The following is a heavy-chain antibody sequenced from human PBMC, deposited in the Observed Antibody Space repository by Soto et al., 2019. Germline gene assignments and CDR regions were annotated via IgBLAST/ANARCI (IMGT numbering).Heavy chain of an antibody. V-gene: IGHV3-30-3*01. J-gene: IGHJ4*02. Sequence: GGSLRLSCAASGFTFSSYAMHWVRKAPGKGLEWVAVISYDGSNKYYADSVKGRFTISSDNSKNTLYLQMNSLRAEDPAVYYCARGGYYYDSSGYYSGGLGYFDYWGKGTLVTVSS. CDR1: GFTFSSYA. CDR3: ARGGYYYDSSGYYSGGLGYFDY. D-gene: IGHD3-22*01. CDR2: ISYDGSNK.